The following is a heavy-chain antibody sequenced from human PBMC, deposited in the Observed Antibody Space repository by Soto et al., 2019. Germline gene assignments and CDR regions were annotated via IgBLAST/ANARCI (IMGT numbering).Heavy chain of an antibody. CDR1: GYTFTSYG. J-gene: IGHJ4*02. Sequence: QVQLVQSGAEVKKPGASVKVSCKASGYTFTSYGISWVRKAPGQGLEWMGWISGYNGNTNYAQKFQGRVTMTTDTYTSTAYMEVRSLRSDDTAVYYCARDLGGVYFDYWGQGTLVTVSS. D-gene: IGHD3-10*01. V-gene: IGHV1-18*04. CDR2: ISGYNGNT. CDR3: ARDLGGVYFDY.